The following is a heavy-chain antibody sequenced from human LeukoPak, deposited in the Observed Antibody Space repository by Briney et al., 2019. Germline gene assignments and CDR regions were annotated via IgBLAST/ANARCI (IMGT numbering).Heavy chain of an antibody. J-gene: IGHJ6*03. Sequence: SVKLSCKASGATFSSYAISWVRQAPGQGLEWMGGIIPIFGTANYAQKFQGRVTITADKSTSTAYMERSSLRSEDTAVYYCARTKVRGYSYGRYYYYYYMDVWGKGTTVTVSS. CDR3: ARTKVRGYSYGRYYYYYYMDV. CDR1: GATFSSYA. D-gene: IGHD5-18*01. V-gene: IGHV1-69*06. CDR2: IIPIFGTA.